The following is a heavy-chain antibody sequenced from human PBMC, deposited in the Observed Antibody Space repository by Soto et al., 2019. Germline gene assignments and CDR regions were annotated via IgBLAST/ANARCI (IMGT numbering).Heavy chain of an antibody. CDR2: IHTTDGT. J-gene: IGHJ4*02. Sequence: TLSLTCTVSGGSISSYYWSWIRQPAGKGMEWIGRIHTTDGTNYNPSLKSRVTMSIDTSNNQFSLKLSSLTAADTAVYYCARALSSAAGLYFDFWGQGTLVTVSS. V-gene: IGHV4-4*07. CDR1: GGSISSYY. CDR3: ARALSSAAGLYFDF. D-gene: IGHD6-13*01.